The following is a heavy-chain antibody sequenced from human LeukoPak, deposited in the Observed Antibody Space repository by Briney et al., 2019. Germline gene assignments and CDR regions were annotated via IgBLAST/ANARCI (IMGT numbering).Heavy chain of an antibody. CDR2: IYYSGST. J-gene: IGHJ4*02. Sequence: SETLSLTCTVSGGSISSSSYYWGWIRQPPGKGLEWIGSIYYSGSTYYNPSLKSRVTISVDTSKNQFSLKLSSVTAADTAVYYCARGYYYDSSGYYGRFDWGQGTLVTVSS. CDR1: GGSISSSSYY. D-gene: IGHD3-22*01. CDR3: ARGYYYDSSGYYGRFD. V-gene: IGHV4-39*01.